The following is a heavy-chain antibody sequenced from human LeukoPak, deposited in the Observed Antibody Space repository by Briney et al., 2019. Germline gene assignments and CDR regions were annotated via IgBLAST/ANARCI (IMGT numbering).Heavy chain of an antibody. CDR1: GFTFATYS. D-gene: IGHD6-13*01. Sequence: PGGSLRLSCSDSGFTFATYSMNWFRQAPGKGLEWVSSISSSSDAIHYADSIKGRFTISRDNAKNSLYLQMNSLRAEDTAVYYCARGLWQQLPGSHFDYWGQGTLVTVSS. CDR3: ARGLWQQLPGSHFDY. CDR2: ISSSSDAI. V-gene: IGHV3-21*01. J-gene: IGHJ4*02.